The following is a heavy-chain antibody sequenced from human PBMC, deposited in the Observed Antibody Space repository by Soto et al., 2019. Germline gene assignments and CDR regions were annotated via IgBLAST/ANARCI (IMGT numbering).Heavy chain of an antibody. Sequence: PGGSLRLSCTASGFTFGDYAMSWFRQAPGKGLEWVGFIRSKAYGGTTEYAASVKGRFTISRDDSKSIAYLQMNSLKTEDTAVYYCTRDERNSSWYVYYYYYYMDVWGKGTTVTVSS. V-gene: IGHV3-49*03. CDR3: TRDERNSSWYVYYYYYYMDV. CDR2: IRSKAYGGTT. CDR1: GFTFGDYA. J-gene: IGHJ6*03. D-gene: IGHD6-13*01.